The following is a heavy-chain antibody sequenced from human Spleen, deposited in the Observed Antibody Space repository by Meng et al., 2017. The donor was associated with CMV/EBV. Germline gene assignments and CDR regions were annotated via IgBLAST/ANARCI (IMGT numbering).Heavy chain of an antibody. D-gene: IGHD2-21*02. V-gene: IGHV4-34*01. Sequence: SFSGYYWSWIRQPPGKGLEWIGEINHSGSTNYNPSLKSRVTISVDTSKNQFSLKLSSVTAADTAVYYCARVATGHIVVVTAIGWFDPWGQGTLVTVSS. J-gene: IGHJ5*02. CDR2: INHSGST. CDR3: ARVATGHIVVVTAIGWFDP. CDR1: SFSGYY.